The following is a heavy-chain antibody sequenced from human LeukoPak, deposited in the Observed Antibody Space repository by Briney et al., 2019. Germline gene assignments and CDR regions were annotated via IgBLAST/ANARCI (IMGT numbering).Heavy chain of an antibody. CDR1: GGSISSYY. V-gene: IGHV3-53*01. CDR3: AREGDGYRTTGYFDY. CDR2: IYSGSST. Sequence: ETLSLTCTVSGGSISSYYMSWVRQAPGKGLEWVSVIYSGSSTYYADSVKGRFTISRDNSKNTLYLQMNSLRVEDTAVYYCAREGDGYRTTGYFDYWGQGTLVTASS. J-gene: IGHJ4*02. D-gene: IGHD5-24*01.